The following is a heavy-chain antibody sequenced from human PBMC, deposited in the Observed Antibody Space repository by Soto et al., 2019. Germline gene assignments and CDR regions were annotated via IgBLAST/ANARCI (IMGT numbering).Heavy chain of an antibody. CDR2: ISGYGDVT. V-gene: IGHV3-23*01. Sequence: PGGSLRLSCAASGFTFNTYAISWVRQAPGEGLEWVSTISGYGDVTFYVDSVKGRFTISRDNSKNTLYLQMNSLRAEDTAVYYCAREYGVDILTGSQYYYGMDVWGQGTTVTVSS. D-gene: IGHD3-9*01. J-gene: IGHJ6*02. CDR1: GFTFNTYA. CDR3: AREYGVDILTGSQYYYGMDV.